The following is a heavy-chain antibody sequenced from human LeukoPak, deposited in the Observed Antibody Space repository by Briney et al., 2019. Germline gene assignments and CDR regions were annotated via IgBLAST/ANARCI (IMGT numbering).Heavy chain of an antibody. CDR3: ASGYCGGDCFFFSYYYYGMDV. CDR2: IYYSGST. V-gene: IGHV4-34*01. Sequence: SETLSLTCAVYGGSFSGYYWSWIRQPPGKGLEWIGSIYYSGSTYYNPSLKSRVTISVDTSKNQFSLKLSSVTAADTAVYYCASGYCGGDCFFFSYYYYGMDVWGQGTTVTVSS. J-gene: IGHJ6*02. CDR1: GGSFSGYY. D-gene: IGHD2-21*02.